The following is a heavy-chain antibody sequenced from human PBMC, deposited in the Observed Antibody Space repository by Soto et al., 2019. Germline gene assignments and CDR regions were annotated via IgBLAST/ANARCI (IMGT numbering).Heavy chain of an antibody. CDR3: ARDGPEGSAAGYNWFDP. V-gene: IGHV1-69*12. D-gene: IGHD6-13*01. CDR1: GGTFSSYA. J-gene: IGHJ5*02. CDR2: IIPIFGTA. Sequence: QVQLVQSGAEVKKPGSSVKVSCKASGGTFSSYAISWVRQAPGQGLEWMGGIIPIFGTANYAQKFQGRVTITADESTSTAYMELSSLRSEDTAVYYCARDGPEGSAAGYNWFDPWGQGTLVTVSS.